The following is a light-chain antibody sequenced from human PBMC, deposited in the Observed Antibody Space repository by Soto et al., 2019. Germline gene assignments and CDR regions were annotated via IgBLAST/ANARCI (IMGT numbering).Light chain of an antibody. V-gene: IGKV3-15*01. Sequence: EIVMTQSPATLSVSPGERATFSCRASQSVSSNLAWYQQKPGQAPRLLIYGASTRATGIPARFSGSGSGTDFTLTISRLEPEDFAVYYCQQRNSWPPTFTFGQGTRLE. CDR1: QSVSSN. J-gene: IGKJ5*01. CDR3: QQRNSWPPTFT. CDR2: GAS.